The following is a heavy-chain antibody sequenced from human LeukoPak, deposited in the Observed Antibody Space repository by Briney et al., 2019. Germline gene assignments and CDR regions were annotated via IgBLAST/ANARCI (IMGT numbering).Heavy chain of an antibody. J-gene: IGHJ4*02. Sequence: ASVKVSCKASGGTFSSYGISWVRQAPGQGLEWMGWISAYNGNTNYAQKLQGRVTMTTDTSTSTADMELRSLRSDDTAVYYCAIAIGLMITFGGVSWGQGTLVTVSS. CDR3: AIAIGLMITFGGVS. V-gene: IGHV1-18*01. D-gene: IGHD3-16*01. CDR1: GGTFSSYG. CDR2: ISAYNGNT.